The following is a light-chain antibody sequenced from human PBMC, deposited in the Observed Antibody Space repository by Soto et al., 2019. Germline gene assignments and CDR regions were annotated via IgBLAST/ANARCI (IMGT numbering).Light chain of an antibody. V-gene: IGKV1-9*01. CDR2: AAS. J-gene: IGKJ1*01. CDR1: QGISSY. CDR3: QQLNSYPRT. Sequence: DIQLTQSPSFLSASVGDRVTITCRASQGISSYLAWYQQKPGKAPKLLIYAASTLQSGVPSRFSGSGSGTEFTLTISSRQPEDFATYYCQQLNSYPRTLGQGTKVEIK.